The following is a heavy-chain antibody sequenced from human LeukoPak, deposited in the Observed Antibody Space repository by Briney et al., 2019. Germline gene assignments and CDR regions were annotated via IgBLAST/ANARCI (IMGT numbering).Heavy chain of an antibody. CDR1: GFTFSNFG. Sequence: GGSLRLSCAASGFTFSNFGMHWVRQAPGKGLEWVAAIYYDGSNGFYVDSVKGRFTISRDDSKSTLYLQVSGLRAEDTAVYYCARAKPGADAFDIWGQGTTVTVSS. V-gene: IGHV3-33*01. CDR2: IYYDGSNG. D-gene: IGHD7-27*01. J-gene: IGHJ3*02. CDR3: ARAKPGADAFDI.